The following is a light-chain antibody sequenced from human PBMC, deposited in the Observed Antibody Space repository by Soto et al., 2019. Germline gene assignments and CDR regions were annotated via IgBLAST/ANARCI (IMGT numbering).Light chain of an antibody. CDR2: LGS. CDR1: LILLHSNGYNY. CDR3: MQALQVPT. Sequence: DIVRTQSPLSLPVTPGEPASISCRSSLILLHSNGYNYVDWYLQKPWQYPQLLIYLGSNRGSGVPDRLSGSGSGTDFTLKISCLEAEDVGVYCCMQALQVPTFGGRPTVGIK. V-gene: IGKV2-28*01. J-gene: IGKJ4*01.